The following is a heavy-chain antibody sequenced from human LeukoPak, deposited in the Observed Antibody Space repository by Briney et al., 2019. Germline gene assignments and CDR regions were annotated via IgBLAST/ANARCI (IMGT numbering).Heavy chain of an antibody. V-gene: IGHV4-59*12. Sequence: SETLSLTCTVSGGSINNYYWSWTRQPPGKGLEWIGYIYYSGRTNYNPSLKSRVTMSVDTSKNQFSLKLSSVTAADTAVYYCATSIAARYYFDYWGQGTLVTVSS. D-gene: IGHD6-6*01. CDR1: GGSINNYY. CDR3: ATSIAARYYFDY. J-gene: IGHJ4*02. CDR2: IYYSGRT.